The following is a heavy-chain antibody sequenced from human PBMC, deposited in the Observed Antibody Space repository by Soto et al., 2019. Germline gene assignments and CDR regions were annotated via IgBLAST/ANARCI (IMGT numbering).Heavy chain of an antibody. CDR3: ARDPGTTGTTLSSRTARTKN. V-gene: IGHV3-21*01. Sequence: PGGSLRLSCAASGFTFSSYSMNWVRQAPGKGLEWVSSISSSSSYIYYADSVKGRFTISRDNTKNSLYLQMNSLRAEDTAVYYCARDPGTTGTTLSSRTARTKNWGQGTLVTVSS. CDR1: GFTFSSYS. J-gene: IGHJ4*02. CDR2: ISSSSSYI. D-gene: IGHD1-1*01.